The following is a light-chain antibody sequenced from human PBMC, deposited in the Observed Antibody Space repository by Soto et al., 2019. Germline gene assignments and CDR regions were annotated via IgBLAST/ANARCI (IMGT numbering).Light chain of an antibody. Sequence: QSVLTQPASVSGSPGQSITISCTGTSSDVGGYNYVSWYQHHPGKAPKLMIFDVSNRPSGVSNRFSGSKSGNTASLTISGLQPDDEADYYSSSYTTSNTRQIVFGAGTKVIVL. CDR1: SSDVGGYNY. J-gene: IGLJ1*01. V-gene: IGLV2-14*03. CDR3: SSYTTSNTRQIV. CDR2: DVS.